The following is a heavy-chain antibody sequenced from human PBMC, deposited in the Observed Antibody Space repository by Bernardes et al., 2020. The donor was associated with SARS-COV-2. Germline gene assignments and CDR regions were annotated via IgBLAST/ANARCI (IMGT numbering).Heavy chain of an antibody. J-gene: IGHJ6*02. D-gene: IGHD3-10*01. V-gene: IGHV4-34*01. CDR3: ARVFPYGSGISYGMDV. CDR2: INHSGST. Sequence: SETLSLPCAVYGGSFSGYYWSWIRQPPGKGLEWIGEINHSGSTNPNPFPKSRVTISVDTSKNQFSLKLSSVTAADTAVYYCARVFPYGSGISYGMDVWGQGTTVTVSS. CDR1: GGSFSGYY.